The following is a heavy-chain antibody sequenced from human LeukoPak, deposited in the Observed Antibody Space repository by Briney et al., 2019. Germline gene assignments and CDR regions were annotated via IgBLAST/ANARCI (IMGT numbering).Heavy chain of an antibody. Sequence: SETPSLTCTVSGGSISSYYWSWIRQPPGKGLEWIGYIYYSGSTNYNPSLKSRVTISVDTSKDQFSLKLSSVTAADTAVYYCARWAAATDYWGQGTLVTVSS. CDR1: GGSISSYY. CDR3: ARWAAATDY. J-gene: IGHJ4*02. D-gene: IGHD2-2*01. V-gene: IGHV4-59*12. CDR2: IYYSGST.